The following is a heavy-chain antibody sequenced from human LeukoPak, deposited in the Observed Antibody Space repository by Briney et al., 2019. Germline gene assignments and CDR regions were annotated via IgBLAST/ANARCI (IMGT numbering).Heavy chain of an antibody. Sequence: GGSLRLSCAASGFTVSSNYMSWVRQAPGKGLEWVSVIYSGGSIYYADSVKGRFTISRHNSKNTLYLQMNSLRAEDTAVYYCARGSGYYDSSGAFDYWGQGTLVTVSS. D-gene: IGHD3-22*01. J-gene: IGHJ4*02. CDR3: ARGSGYYDSSGAFDY. V-gene: IGHV3-53*04. CDR1: GFTVSSNY. CDR2: IYSGGSI.